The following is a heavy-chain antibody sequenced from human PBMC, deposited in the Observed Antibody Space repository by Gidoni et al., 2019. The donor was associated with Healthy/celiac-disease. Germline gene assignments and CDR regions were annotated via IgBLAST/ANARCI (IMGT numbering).Heavy chain of an antibody. V-gene: IGHV4-39*01. CDR1: GGSISISSYY. D-gene: IGHD6-13*01. CDR3: ARHGGSSWYAYPDLYYFDD. J-gene: IGHJ4*02. CDR2: IYYSGSN. Sequence: QLQLQESGPGLVKPSETLSLTCTVSGGSISISSYYWGWIRQPPVKGLEWIGSIYYSGSNYYNPSLKSRVTISVDTSKNQFSLKLSSVTAADTAVYYCARHGGSSWYAYPDLYYFDDWGQGTLVTVSS.